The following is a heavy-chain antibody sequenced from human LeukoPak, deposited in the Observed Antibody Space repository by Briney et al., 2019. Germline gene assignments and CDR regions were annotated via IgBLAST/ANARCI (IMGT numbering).Heavy chain of an antibody. Sequence: GGSLRLSCAASGFTFSSYGMHWVRQAPGKGLEWVAVIWYDGSNKYYADSVKGRFTISRDNPKNTLYLQMNSLRVEDTAVYFCAKRGVVIRVILVGFHKEAYYFDSWGQGARVTVST. J-gene: IGHJ4*02. CDR1: GFTFSSYG. CDR3: AKRGVVIRVILVGFHKEAYYFDS. V-gene: IGHV3-33*06. D-gene: IGHD3-22*01. CDR2: IWYDGSNK.